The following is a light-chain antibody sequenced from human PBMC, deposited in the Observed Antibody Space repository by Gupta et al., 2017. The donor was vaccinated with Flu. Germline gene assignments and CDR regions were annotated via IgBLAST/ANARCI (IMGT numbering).Light chain of an antibody. J-gene: IGLJ2*01. CDR3: CSYAGSYSLV. CDR2: EVS. CDR1: SSDVGGYKY. Sequence: SVTISCTGTSSDVGGYKYVSWYQQNPGKAPKLMIYEVSKRPSGVPDRFSASKSGNTASLTISGRQAEDEADYYCCSYAGSYSLVFGGGTKLTVL. V-gene: IGLV2-11*01.